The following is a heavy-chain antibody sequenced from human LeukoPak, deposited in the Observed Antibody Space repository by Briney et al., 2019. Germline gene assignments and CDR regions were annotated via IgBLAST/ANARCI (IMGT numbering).Heavy chain of an antibody. Sequence: PGGPLRLFCEACGFTFTDYSVSWVRQPRGKGVDWVSSISRCGNYIYDRDSVKGRSTVSRDNAKKSLFLQMNSLRAEDTAIYFCARDESPVTNPFDYWGQGTLVTVSS. CDR2: ISRCGNYI. CDR3: ARDESPVTNPFDY. D-gene: IGHD4-17*01. V-gene: IGHV3-21*01. J-gene: IGHJ4*02. CDR1: GFTFTDYS.